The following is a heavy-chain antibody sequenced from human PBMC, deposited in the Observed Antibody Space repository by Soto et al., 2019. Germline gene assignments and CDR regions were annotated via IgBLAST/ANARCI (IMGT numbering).Heavy chain of an antibody. CDR2: IYYSGST. V-gene: IGHV4-31*03. CDR3: ARETTRGLTMVRGVSAFDI. Sequence: SETLSLTCTVSGGSISSGGYYWSWIRQHPGKGLEWIGYIYYSGSTYYNPSLKSRVTISVDTSKNQFSLKLSSVTAADTAVYYCARETTRGLTMVRGVSAFDIWGQGTMVTVSS. D-gene: IGHD3-10*01. J-gene: IGHJ3*02. CDR1: GGSISSGGYY.